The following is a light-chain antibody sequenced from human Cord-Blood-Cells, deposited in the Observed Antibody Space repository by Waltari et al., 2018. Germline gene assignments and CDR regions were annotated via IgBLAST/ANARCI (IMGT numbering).Light chain of an antibody. CDR3: AAWDDSLSGPV. J-gene: IGLJ3*02. CDR1: SPNIGCHY. V-gene: IGLV1-47*01. Sequence: QSVLTQPPPAPGTPGQRVTIPCSGSSPNIGCHYVNGYQQLPGTAPKLLIYRNNQRPSGVPDRFSGSKSGTSASLAISGLRSEDEADYYCAAWDDSLSGPVFGGGTKLTVL. CDR2: RNN.